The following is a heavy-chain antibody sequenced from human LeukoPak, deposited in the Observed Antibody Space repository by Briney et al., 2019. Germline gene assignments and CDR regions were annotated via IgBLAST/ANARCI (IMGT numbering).Heavy chain of an antibody. Sequence: GESLKISCKGSGYSFTSYWIGWVRQMPGKGLEWMGIIYPGDSDTRYGPSFQGQVTISADKSISTAYLQWSSLKASDTAMYYCAIFDFLFGEIDNWFDPWGQGTQVTVSS. CDR3: AIFDFLFGEIDNWFDP. D-gene: IGHD3-16*01. V-gene: IGHV5-51*01. CDR2: IYPGDSDT. J-gene: IGHJ5*02. CDR1: GYSFTSYW.